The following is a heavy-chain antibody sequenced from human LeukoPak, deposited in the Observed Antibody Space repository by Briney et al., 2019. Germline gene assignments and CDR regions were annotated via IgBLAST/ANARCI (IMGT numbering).Heavy chain of an antibody. CDR2: IIPIFGTA. Sequence: SVKVSCKASGGTFSSYAISWVRQAPGQGLEWMGGIIPIFGTANYAQKFQGRVTITADESTSTAYMGLSSLRSEDTAVYYCARVPGDLDAFDIWGQGTMVTVSS. V-gene: IGHV1-69*01. D-gene: IGHD3-10*01. J-gene: IGHJ3*02. CDR1: GGTFSSYA. CDR3: ARVPGDLDAFDI.